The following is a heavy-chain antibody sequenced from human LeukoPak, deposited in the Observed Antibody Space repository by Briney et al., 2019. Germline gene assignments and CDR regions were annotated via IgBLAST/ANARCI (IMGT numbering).Heavy chain of an antibody. Sequence: RGSLRLSCAASGFTFSSYWMSWVRQAPGKGLEWVANIKQDGSEKYYVDSVKGRFTISRDNAKNSLYLQMNSLRAEDTAVYYCARFASSGRPGYFDYWGQGTLVTVSS. J-gene: IGHJ4*02. CDR1: GFTFSSYW. CDR3: ARFASSGRPGYFDY. D-gene: IGHD6-19*01. CDR2: IKQDGSEK. V-gene: IGHV3-7*03.